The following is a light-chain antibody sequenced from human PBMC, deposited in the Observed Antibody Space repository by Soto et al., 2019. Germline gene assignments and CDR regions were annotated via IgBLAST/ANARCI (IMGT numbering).Light chain of an antibody. J-gene: IGKJ4*01. CDR1: QSVTYN. CDR3: QQRTIWPLT. Sequence: EIVLTQSPATLSLSPGERATLSCRASQSVTYNLAWYQQKPGQAPRLLIYDAANRATGIPARFSGRGSGTDFTLTIVSLEPEDSAVYYCQQRTIWPLTCGGGTRVEIK. CDR2: DAA. V-gene: IGKV3-11*01.